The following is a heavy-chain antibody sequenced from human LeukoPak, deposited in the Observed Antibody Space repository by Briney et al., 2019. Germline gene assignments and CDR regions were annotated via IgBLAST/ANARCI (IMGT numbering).Heavy chain of an antibody. Sequence: SVKVSCKASGGTFSSYAISWVRQAPGQGLEWMGRIIPIFGIPKYPQKSQGRVTIIADTSTSTAYMELSSLRSEDTAVYYCATQDSSGYYGDHDYWGQGTLVTVSS. V-gene: IGHV1-69*04. J-gene: IGHJ4*02. CDR3: ATQDSSGYYGDHDY. CDR1: GGTFSSYA. CDR2: IIPIFGIP. D-gene: IGHD3-22*01.